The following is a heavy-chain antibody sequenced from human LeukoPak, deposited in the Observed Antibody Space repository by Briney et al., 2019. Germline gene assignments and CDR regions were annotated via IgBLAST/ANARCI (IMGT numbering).Heavy chain of an antibody. J-gene: IGHJ4*02. CDR2: INPDSGAT. Sequence: ASVKVSCKASGYTFTGYYMHWVRQAPGQGLEGMGWINPDSGATNYAQRFQGRVTMTRDTSISTAYMELSRLRSDDTALYYCARSEMADYWGQGTLVTVSS. CDR1: GYTFTGYY. V-gene: IGHV1-2*02. D-gene: IGHD1-14*01. CDR3: ARSEMADY.